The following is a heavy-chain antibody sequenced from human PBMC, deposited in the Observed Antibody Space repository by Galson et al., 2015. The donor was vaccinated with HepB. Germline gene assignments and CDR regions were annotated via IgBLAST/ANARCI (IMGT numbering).Heavy chain of an antibody. J-gene: IGHJ4*02. CDR2: ISGSGGST. CDR1: GFTFSNYA. Sequence: SLRLSCAASGFTFSNYAMSWVRQAPGKGLEWVSAISGSGGSTYYADSVKGRFTISRDNSKNALHLQMNSLRAEDTAVYYCANWVTTYDSSGYYYFDYWGQGTLVTVSS. CDR3: ANWVTTYDSSGYYYFDY. D-gene: IGHD3-22*01. V-gene: IGHV3-23*01.